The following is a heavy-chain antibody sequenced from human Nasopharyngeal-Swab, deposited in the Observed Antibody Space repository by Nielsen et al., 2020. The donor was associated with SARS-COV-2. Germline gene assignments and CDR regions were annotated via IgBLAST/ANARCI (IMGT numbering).Heavy chain of an antibody. V-gene: IGHV4-34*01. Sequence: ESLKISCAVYGGSFSDSPWSWLRLLPGRGLEWIGEINHRGGTAYRSSLKSRVSISVDTSKNQFSLELGSVTVADTAVYFCARGPDQFHSFDSWDQGRLVTVSS. J-gene: IGHJ4*02. CDR1: GGSFSDSP. CDR3: ARGPDQFHSFDS. CDR2: INHRGGT. D-gene: IGHD2-2*01.